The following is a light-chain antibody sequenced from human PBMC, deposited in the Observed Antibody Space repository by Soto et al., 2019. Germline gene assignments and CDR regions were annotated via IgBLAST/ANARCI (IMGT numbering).Light chain of an antibody. CDR2: AAS. V-gene: IGKV1-12*01. CDR1: ERINTY. Sequence: DIQMTQSPSSVSASVGDRVTITCRASERINTYLAWYQQQPGKAPKLLIYAASSLQSGVPSRFSGSGSGTEFTLTISNLQPEDFATYYCQQANSPPLTFGGWTKVEIK. CDR3: QQANSPPLT. J-gene: IGKJ4*01.